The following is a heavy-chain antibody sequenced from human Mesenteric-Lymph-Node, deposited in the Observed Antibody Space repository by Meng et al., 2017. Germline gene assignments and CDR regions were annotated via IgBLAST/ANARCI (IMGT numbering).Heavy chain of an antibody. CDR2: LFYSGST. CDR1: GVSISSNTHY. Sequence: RQLQESGPGLVKPSETLSLTCTISGVSISSNTHYWGWIRQSPGKGLEWIGSLFYSGSTYYNPSLKSRLTMSVDTSNNQFSLKLSSVTAADTAVYYCGRQYGDYRGTLDYWGQGTLVTVSS. D-gene: IGHD4-17*01. J-gene: IGHJ4*02. CDR3: GRQYGDYRGTLDY. V-gene: IGHV4-39*01.